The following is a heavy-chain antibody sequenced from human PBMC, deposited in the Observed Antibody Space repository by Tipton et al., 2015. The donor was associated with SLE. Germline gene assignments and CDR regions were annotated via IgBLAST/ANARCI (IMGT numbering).Heavy chain of an antibody. CDR1: GFTFSSYG. CDR2: IRYDGSNK. CDR3: ARPMYYYDSSGSMDY. V-gene: IGHV3-30*02. D-gene: IGHD3-22*01. J-gene: IGHJ4*02. Sequence: SLRLSCAASGFTFSSYGMHWVRQAPGKGLEWVAFIRYDGSNKYYADSVKGRFTISRDNSKNTLYLQMNSLRAEDTAVYYCARPMYYYDSSGSMDYWGQGTLVTASS.